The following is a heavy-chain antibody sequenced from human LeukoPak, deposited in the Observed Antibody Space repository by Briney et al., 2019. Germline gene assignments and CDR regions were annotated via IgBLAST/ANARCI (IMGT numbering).Heavy chain of an antibody. CDR2: VYHSGST. CDR1: GGSINAYY. D-gene: IGHD3-22*01. CDR3: AREGDYYDSGGYYRIDF. V-gene: IGHV4-59*01. J-gene: IGHJ4*02. Sequence: SETLSLTCTVSGGSINAYYWSWVRQPPGKGLEWIGYVYHSGSTNYNPSLKSRVTMSVDTSNNQFSLKLSSVTAADTAMYYCAREGDYYDSGGYYRIDFWGQGTLVTVSS.